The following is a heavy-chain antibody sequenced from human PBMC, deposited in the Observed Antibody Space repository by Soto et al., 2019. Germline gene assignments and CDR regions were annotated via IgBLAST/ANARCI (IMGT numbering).Heavy chain of an antibody. Sequence: SETLSLTCAVYGGSFSGYYWSWIRQPPGKGLEWIGEINHSGSTNYNPSLKSRVNISVDTSKNQFSLKLSSVTAADTAVYYCARSRGPNDCWSGYGAPIDPWCQGTLVTVSS. CDR1: GGSFSGYY. CDR2: INHSGST. D-gene: IGHD3-3*01. V-gene: IGHV4-34*01. J-gene: IGHJ5*02. CDR3: ARSRGPNDCWSGYGAPIDP.